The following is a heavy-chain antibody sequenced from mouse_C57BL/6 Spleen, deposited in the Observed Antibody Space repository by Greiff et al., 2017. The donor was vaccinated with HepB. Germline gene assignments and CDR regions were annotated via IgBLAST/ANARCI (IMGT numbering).Heavy chain of an antibody. CDR3: ARDLGRRENYFDY. CDR1: GYSITSGYY. Sequence: ESGPGLVKPSQSLSLTCSVTGYSITSGYYWNWIRQFPGNKLEWMGYISYDGSNNYNPSLKNRISITRDTSKNQFFLKLNSVTTEDTATYYCARDLGRRENYFDYWGQGTTLTVSS. D-gene: IGHD4-1*01. V-gene: IGHV3-6*01. J-gene: IGHJ2*01. CDR2: ISYDGSN.